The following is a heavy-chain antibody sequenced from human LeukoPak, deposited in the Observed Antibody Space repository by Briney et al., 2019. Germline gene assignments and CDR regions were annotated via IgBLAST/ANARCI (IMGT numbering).Heavy chain of an antibody. CDR2: ISAYNGNT. Sequence: ASVKVSGTASGYTFTSYGISWVRQAPGQGLEWMGWISAYNGNTNYAQKLQGRVTMTTDTSTSTAYMELRSLRSDDTAVYYCAILGYCSSNSCYREVDYWGQGTLVTVSS. D-gene: IGHD2-2*02. V-gene: IGHV1-18*01. CDR3: AILGYCSSNSCYREVDY. CDR1: GYTFTSYG. J-gene: IGHJ4*02.